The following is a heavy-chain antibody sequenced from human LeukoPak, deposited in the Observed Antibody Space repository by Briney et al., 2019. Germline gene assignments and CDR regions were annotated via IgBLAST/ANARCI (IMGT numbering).Heavy chain of an antibody. V-gene: IGHV4-39*01. CDR3: ARHPYAWFDP. Sequence: SETLSLTCTVSGGSISSSSYYWGWIRQPPGKGLEWIGSIYYSGSTYYNPSLKSRVTISVDTSKNQFSLKLSSVTAADTAVYYCARHPYAWFDPWGQGTLVTGSS. J-gene: IGHJ5*02. CDR2: IYYSGST. D-gene: IGHD2-8*01. CDR1: GGSISSSSYY.